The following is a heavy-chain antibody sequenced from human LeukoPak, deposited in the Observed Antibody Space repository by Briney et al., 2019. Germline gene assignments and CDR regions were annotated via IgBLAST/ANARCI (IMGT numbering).Heavy chain of an antibody. CDR1: GGSISSGGYS. Sequence: PSQTLSLTCAVSGGSISSGGYSWSWIRQPPGKGLEWIVHIYYRGSTNYNLSLKSRVTISVDTSKNQFSLKLSSVTAADTAVYFCARRTSYDTLTGYTYWYFDLWGRGTLVTVSS. D-gene: IGHD3-9*01. V-gene: IGHV4-30-4*07. CDR2: IYYRGST. CDR3: ARRTSYDTLTGYTYWYFDL. J-gene: IGHJ2*01.